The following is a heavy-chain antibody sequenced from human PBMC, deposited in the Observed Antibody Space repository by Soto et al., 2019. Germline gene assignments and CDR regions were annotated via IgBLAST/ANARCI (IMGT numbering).Heavy chain of an antibody. CDR1: GGSISSPNFY. V-gene: IGHV4-31*03. CDR3: AREPRLLIWFGELHD. D-gene: IGHD3-10*01. Sequence: QVQLQESGPGLVKPAQTLSLTCTVSGGSISSPNFYWSWIRQHPGKGLGWIGHIYYNGTTYYNPTLKSRVSISVDTSKNKSSLKLSSVTAADTAVYCAREPRLLIWFGELHDWGRGTLVTVSS. J-gene: IGHJ4*02. CDR2: IYYNGTT.